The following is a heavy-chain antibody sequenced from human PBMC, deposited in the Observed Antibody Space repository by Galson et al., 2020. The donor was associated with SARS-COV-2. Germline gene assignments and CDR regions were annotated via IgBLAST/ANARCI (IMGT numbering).Heavy chain of an antibody. J-gene: IGHJ3*02. Sequence: GGSLRLSCKGSGYSFTSYWNGWVRQMPGKDLEWMGIIYPGDSDTSYSPSFQGQVTISADKSISTAYLQWSSLKASDTAMYYCARRSPNEDIVVVPAANDAFDIWGQGTMVTVSS. CDR2: IYPGDSDT. D-gene: IGHD2-2*01. V-gene: IGHV5-51*01. CDR1: GYSFTSYW. CDR3: ARRSPNEDIVVVPAANDAFDI.